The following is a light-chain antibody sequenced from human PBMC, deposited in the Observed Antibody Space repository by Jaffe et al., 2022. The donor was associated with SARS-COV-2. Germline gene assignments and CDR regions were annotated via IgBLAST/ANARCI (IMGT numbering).Light chain of an antibody. CDR3: GAWDSSLSAGV. CDR2: ENH. J-gene: IGLJ3*02. CDR1: SPNVGNNY. V-gene: IGLV1-51*02. Sequence: QSVLTQPPSVSAAPGQRVTISCSGSSPNVGNNYVSWYQQLPGTAPKLLIYENHKRPSGIPDRFSGSKSGTSATLDITGLQTGDEADYYCGAWDSSLSAGVFGGGTKLTVL.